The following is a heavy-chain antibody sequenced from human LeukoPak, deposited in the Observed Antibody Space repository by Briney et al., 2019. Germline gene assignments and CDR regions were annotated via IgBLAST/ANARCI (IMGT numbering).Heavy chain of an antibody. J-gene: IGHJ4*02. CDR2: ISSSGSTI. D-gene: IGHD3-22*01. CDR1: GFTFSSYE. V-gene: IGHV3-48*03. CDR3: AREQTGYYDSSGSFDY. Sequence: GGSLRLSCAASGFTFSSYEMNWVRQAPGKGLEWVSYISSSGSTIYYADSVKGRFTISRDNAKNSLYPQMNSLRAEDTAVYYCAREQTGYYDSSGSFDYWGQGTLVTVSS.